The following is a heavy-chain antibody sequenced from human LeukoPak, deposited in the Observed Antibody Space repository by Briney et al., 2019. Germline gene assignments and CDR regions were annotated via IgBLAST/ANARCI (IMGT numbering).Heavy chain of an antibody. CDR3: ARAHRNKGTYGDPDY. CDR2: ISYDGSNK. V-gene: IGHV3-30-3*01. CDR1: GFTFSSYA. Sequence: GGSLRLSCAASGFTFSSYAMHWVSQAPGKGLEWVAVISYDGSNKYYADSVKGRFTISRDNSKNTLYLQMNSLRAEDTAVYYCARAHRNKGTYGDPDYWGQGTLVTVSS. D-gene: IGHD4-17*01. J-gene: IGHJ4*02.